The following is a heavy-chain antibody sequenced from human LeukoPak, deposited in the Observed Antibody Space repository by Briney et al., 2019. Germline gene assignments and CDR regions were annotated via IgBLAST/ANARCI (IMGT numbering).Heavy chain of an antibody. J-gene: IGHJ5*02. Sequence: SETLSLTCKVSGGSISSSSYYWGWIRQPPGKGLEWIGIIYYSGSTYYNPSLKSRVTISVDTSKNQFSLKLSSVTAADTAVYYCARLLRVGYCSTTTCNWFDPWGQGTLVTVSS. V-gene: IGHV4-39*07. CDR3: ARLLRVGYCSTTTCNWFDP. CDR1: GGSISSSSYY. D-gene: IGHD2-2*03. CDR2: IYYSGST.